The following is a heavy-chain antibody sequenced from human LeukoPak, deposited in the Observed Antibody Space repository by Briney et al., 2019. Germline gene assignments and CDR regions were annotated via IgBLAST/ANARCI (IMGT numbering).Heavy chain of an antibody. Sequence: PSETLSLTCTVSGGSISSSSYYWGWIRQPPGKGLEWIGSIYYSGSTYYNPSLKSRVTISVDTSKNQFSLKLSSVTAADTAVYYCARVGYDILTGYYYYGMDVWGQGTTVTVSS. CDR3: ARVGYDILTGYYYYGMDV. J-gene: IGHJ6*02. CDR2: IYYSGST. CDR1: GGSISSSSYY. D-gene: IGHD3-9*01. V-gene: IGHV4-39*07.